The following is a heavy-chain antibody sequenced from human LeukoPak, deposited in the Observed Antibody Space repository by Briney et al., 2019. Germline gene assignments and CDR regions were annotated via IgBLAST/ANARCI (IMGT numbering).Heavy chain of an antibody. D-gene: IGHD6-13*01. CDR1: GFTFSSYD. CDR3: AKDRGIAAVGRYYGMDV. Sequence: PGGSLRLSCAASGFTFSSYDMHWVRQAPGKGLEWVAVISYDGSNKYYADSVKGRFTISRDNSKNTLYLQMNSLRAEDTAVYYCAKDRGIAAVGRYYGMDVWGQGTTVTVSS. V-gene: IGHV3-30*18. J-gene: IGHJ6*02. CDR2: ISYDGSNK.